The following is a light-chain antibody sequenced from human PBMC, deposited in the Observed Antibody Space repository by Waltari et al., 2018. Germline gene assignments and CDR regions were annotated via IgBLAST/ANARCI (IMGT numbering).Light chain of an antibody. CDR3: SSYTSSGTLRV. CDR2: DVS. Sequence: QSALTHPASVSGSPGQSITLPCTGTSSDVRRYNYVPWYQQHPGKAPKLMIYDVSKRPSGVSNRFSGSKSGNTAALTISGLQAEDEADYYCSSYTSSGTLRVFGGGTKLTVL. CDR1: SSDVRRYNY. J-gene: IGLJ2*01. V-gene: IGLV2-14*03.